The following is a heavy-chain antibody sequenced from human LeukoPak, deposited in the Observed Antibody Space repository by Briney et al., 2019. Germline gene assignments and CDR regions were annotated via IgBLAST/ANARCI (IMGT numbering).Heavy chain of an antibody. D-gene: IGHD3-16*02. CDR1: GGSSSGYY. Sequence: PSETLSLTCAVYGGSSSGYYWSWIRQPPGKGLEWIGEINHSGSTNYNPSLKSRVTTSVDTSKNQFSLKLSSVTAADTAVYYCARVAYYDYIWGSYRLWYYFDYWGQGTLVTVSS. J-gene: IGHJ4*02. V-gene: IGHV4-34*01. CDR2: INHSGST. CDR3: ARVAYYDYIWGSYRLWYYFDY.